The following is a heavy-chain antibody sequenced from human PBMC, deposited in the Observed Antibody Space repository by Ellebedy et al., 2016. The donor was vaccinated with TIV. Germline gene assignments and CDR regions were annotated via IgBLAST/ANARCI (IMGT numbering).Heavy chain of an antibody. J-gene: IGHJ4*02. D-gene: IGHD5-18*01. CDR3: ARDWGIQLWSLPLWD. CDR2: IIPILGIA. V-gene: IGHV1-69*04. Sequence: AASVKVSCKASGGTFSSYAISWVRQAPGQGLEWMGRIIPILGIANYAQKFQGRVTITADKSTSTAYMELSSLRSEDTAVYYCARDWGIQLWSLPLWDWGQGTLVTVSS. CDR1: GGTFSSYA.